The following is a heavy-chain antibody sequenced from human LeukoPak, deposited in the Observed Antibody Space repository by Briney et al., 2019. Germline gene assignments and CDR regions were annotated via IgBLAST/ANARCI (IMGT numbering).Heavy chain of an antibody. Sequence: GGSLRLSCAASGFTFSNAYMNWVRQAPGKGLEWVSYISSSSRTIYYADSVKGRFTISRDNAKNSLYLQMNSLRDEDTAVYYCARDVYGDYGCDYWGQGTLVTVSS. CDR3: ARDVYGDYGCDY. CDR1: GFTFSNAY. J-gene: IGHJ4*02. CDR2: ISSSSRTI. V-gene: IGHV3-48*02. D-gene: IGHD4-17*01.